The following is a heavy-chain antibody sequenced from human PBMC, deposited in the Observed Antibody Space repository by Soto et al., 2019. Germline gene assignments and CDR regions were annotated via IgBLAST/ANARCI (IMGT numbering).Heavy chain of an antibody. D-gene: IGHD1-1*01. CDR1: GGPFSSYG. J-gene: IGHJ4*02. CDR2: SIPLFGTP. Sequence: QVLLMQSGAEVKKPGSSVKVSCTSSGGPFSSYGISWVRQVAGQGLEGLGGSIPLFGTPSYARKIKNKLTISTDECETTGYMELNSPISEYTGMYFCARDGTIQRANFNFWGQGTLVTVCS. CDR3: ARDGTIQRANFNF. V-gene: IGHV1-69*01.